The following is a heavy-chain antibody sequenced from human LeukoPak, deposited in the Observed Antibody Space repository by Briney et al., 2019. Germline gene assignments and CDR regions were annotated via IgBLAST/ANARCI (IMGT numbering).Heavy chain of an antibody. CDR2: ISYDGSNK. Sequence: GGSLRLSCAASGFTFSNYGMHWVRQAPAKGLEWVAIISYDGSNKYYADSAKGRFTISRGNSKNTLYLQMNSLRAEDTAVYYCAKSTTVTQRGYFDYWGQGTLVTVSS. D-gene: IGHD4-17*01. J-gene: IGHJ4*02. V-gene: IGHV3-30*18. CDR3: AKSTTVTQRGYFDY. CDR1: GFTFSNYG.